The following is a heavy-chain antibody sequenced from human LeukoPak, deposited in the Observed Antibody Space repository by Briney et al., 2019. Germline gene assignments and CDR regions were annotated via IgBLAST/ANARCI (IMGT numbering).Heavy chain of an antibody. CDR2: IKQEGSEK. V-gene: IGHV3-7*01. J-gene: IGHJ5*02. CDR1: GFTFSSYW. Sequence: GGSLRLSCAASGFTFSSYWMSWVRQAPGKGVEWVANIKQEGSEKYYVDSVKGGFTISRDNAKNSLHLQMTSLRAEDTAVYSCARALGLEWLYAPYNWFDPSGQGTLVTVSS. D-gene: IGHD3-3*01. CDR3: ARALGLEWLYAPYNWFDP.